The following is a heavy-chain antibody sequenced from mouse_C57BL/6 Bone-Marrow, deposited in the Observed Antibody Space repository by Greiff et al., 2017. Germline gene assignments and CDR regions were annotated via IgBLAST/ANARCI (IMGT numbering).Heavy chain of an antibody. V-gene: IGHV1-59*01. CDR2: IDPSDSYT. D-gene: IGHD2-10*01. CDR3: ARAYPRYYFDY. J-gene: IGHJ2*01. CDR1: GYTFTGYW. Sequence: VQLQQSGAELMKPGASVKLSCKATGYTFTGYWMHWVKQRPGQGLEWIGVIDPSDSYTNYNQKFKGKATLTVDTSSSTAYMQLSSLTSEDSAVYYCARAYPRYYFDYWGQGTTLTVSS.